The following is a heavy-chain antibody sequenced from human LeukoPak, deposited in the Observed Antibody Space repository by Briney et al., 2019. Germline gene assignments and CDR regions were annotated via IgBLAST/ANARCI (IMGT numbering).Heavy chain of an antibody. V-gene: IGHV1-8*01. CDR1: GYTFTSYD. CDR2: MNPNSGNT. CDR3: AGGFGVLMAPRGYGMDV. J-gene: IGHJ6*02. D-gene: IGHD2-8*01. Sequence: GASVKVSCKASGYTFTSYDIIWVRQATGQGLEWMGWMNPNSGNTGYAQKFQGRVTMTRNTSISTAYMELSSLRSEDTAVYYCAGGFGVLMAPRGYGMDVWGQGTTVTVSS.